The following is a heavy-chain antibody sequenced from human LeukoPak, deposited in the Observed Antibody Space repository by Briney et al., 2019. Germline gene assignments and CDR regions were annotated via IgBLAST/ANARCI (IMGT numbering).Heavy chain of an antibody. D-gene: IGHD4-17*01. CDR3: AKDDNGDYIY. V-gene: IGHV3-33*06. CDR2: IWYDGSNK. J-gene: IGHJ4*02. CDR1: GFTFSSYG. Sequence: GRSLRLSCVASGFTFSSYGMHWVRQAPGKGLEWVAVIWYDGSNKYYADSVKGRFTISRDNSKNTLYLQMNSLRAEDTAVYYCAKDDNGDYIYWGQGTLVTVSS.